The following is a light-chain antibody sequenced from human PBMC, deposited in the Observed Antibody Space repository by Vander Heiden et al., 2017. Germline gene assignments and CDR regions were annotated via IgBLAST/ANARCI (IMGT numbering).Light chain of an antibody. CDR3: QKYNSVPRGVT. V-gene: IGKV1-27*01. J-gene: IGKJ3*01. CDR2: AAS. Sequence: DFQMTHSPSSLSASVGDRVTITCRASQGISNYLAWYQQKPGKVPKLLIYAASTLQSGVPSRFSGSGSGTDFTLTISSLRPEDVATYYCQKYNSVPRGVTFGPGTKVDIK. CDR1: QGISNY.